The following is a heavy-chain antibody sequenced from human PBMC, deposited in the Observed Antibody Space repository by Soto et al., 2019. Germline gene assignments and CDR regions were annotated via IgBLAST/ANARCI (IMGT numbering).Heavy chain of an antibody. CDR1: GLILNRHW. CDR3: ARDDYGYAY. D-gene: IGHD5-12*01. CDR2: IKEDGSEK. Sequence: EAQLVQSGGGLVQPGGSLRLSCTASGLILNRHWMSWVRQTPEKGLQWVGNIKEDGSEKYYEDSVKGRFTISRDNAKNSLFLQMNSLRAEDTAIYYCARDDYGYAYWGQGTRVTVSS. J-gene: IGHJ4*02. V-gene: IGHV3-7*04.